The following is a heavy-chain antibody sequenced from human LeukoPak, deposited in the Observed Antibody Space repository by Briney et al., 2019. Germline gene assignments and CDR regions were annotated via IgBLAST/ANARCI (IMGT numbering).Heavy chain of an antibody. J-gene: IGHJ4*02. CDR2: INHSGST. V-gene: IGHV4-34*01. CDR1: GESFSGYY. CDR3: ARGLSGSYYEFAYFDY. D-gene: IGHD1-26*01. Sequence: PSETLSLTCAVYGESFSGYYWSWIRQPPGKGLEWIGEINHSGSTNYNPSLKSRVTISVDTSKNQFSLKLSSVTAADTAVYYCARGLSGSYYEFAYFDYWGQGTLVTVSS.